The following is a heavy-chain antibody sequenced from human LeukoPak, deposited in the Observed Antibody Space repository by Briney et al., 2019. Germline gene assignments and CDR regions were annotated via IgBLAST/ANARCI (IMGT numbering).Heavy chain of an antibody. CDR3: APAFVGQQLVPGPY. J-gene: IGHJ4*02. V-gene: IGHV1-2*04. CDR1: GYTFTGYY. Sequence: ALVKVSCKASGYTFTGYYMHWVRQAPGQGLEWMGWINPNSGGTNYAQKFQGWVTMTRDTSISTAYMELSRLRSDDTAVYYCAPAFVGQQLVPGPYWGQGTLVTVSS. D-gene: IGHD6-13*01. CDR2: INPNSGGT.